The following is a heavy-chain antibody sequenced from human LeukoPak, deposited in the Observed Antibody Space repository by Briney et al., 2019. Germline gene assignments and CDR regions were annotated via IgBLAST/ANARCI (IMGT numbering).Heavy chain of an antibody. D-gene: IGHD2-21*01. CDR3: AHAFSLVHVQYLDY. CDR1: GFSLSTSGVG. Sequence: SGPTLVKPTQTLTLTCTFSGFSLSTSGVGVGWIRQPPGKALEWLALIYWNDDKRYSPSLKSRLTITKDTSKNQVVLTMTNMDPVDTATYYCAHAFSLVHVQYLDYWGQGTLVTVSS. V-gene: IGHV2-5*01. J-gene: IGHJ4*02. CDR2: IYWNDDK.